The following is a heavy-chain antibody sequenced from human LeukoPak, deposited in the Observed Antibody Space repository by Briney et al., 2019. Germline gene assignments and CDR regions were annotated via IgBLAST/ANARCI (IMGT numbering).Heavy chain of an antibody. Sequence: SQTLSLTFTVSGGSISSGTYYWTWIRQPAGKELEWIGRIHTGGSTNYSPSLKSRVTISIDTSKNHFSLRLNSVTAADTAVYYCPRGVWSTGFNSGGQGPLATVSS. CDR2: IHTGGST. D-gene: IGHD3-10*01. CDR1: GGSISSGTYY. V-gene: IGHV4-61*02. CDR3: PRGVWSTGFNS. J-gene: IGHJ4*02.